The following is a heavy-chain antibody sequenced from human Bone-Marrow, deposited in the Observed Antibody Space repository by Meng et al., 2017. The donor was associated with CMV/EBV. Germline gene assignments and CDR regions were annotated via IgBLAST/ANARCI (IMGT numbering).Heavy chain of an antibody. Sequence: GGSLRLSCVASGFSFSDYGFHWVRQAPGKGLEWVSYIRVDGTNKYYVDSVKGRFTITRENSKNTLYLQMNSLRAEDTAVYYCARDGVGYCSSTSCYRWDFQHWGQGTLVTVSS. CDR2: IRVDGTNK. J-gene: IGHJ1*01. CDR1: GFSFSDYG. D-gene: IGHD2-2*01. V-gene: IGHV3-30*02. CDR3: ARDGVGYCSSTSCYRWDFQH.